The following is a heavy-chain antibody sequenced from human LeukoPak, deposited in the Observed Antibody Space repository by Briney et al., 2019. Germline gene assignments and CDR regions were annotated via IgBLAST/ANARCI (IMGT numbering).Heavy chain of an antibody. V-gene: IGHV4-59*01. CDR1: GGSISSYY. CDR3: ARSGGYKSPPNY. Sequence: SETLSLTCTVSGGSISSYYWSWIRQPPGMGLEWIGYIYYSGSTNYNPSLKSRVTISVATSKTQFSLKLSSVTAADTAVYYCARSGGYKSPPNYWGQGTLVTVSS. CDR2: IYYSGST. D-gene: IGHD5-24*01. J-gene: IGHJ4*02.